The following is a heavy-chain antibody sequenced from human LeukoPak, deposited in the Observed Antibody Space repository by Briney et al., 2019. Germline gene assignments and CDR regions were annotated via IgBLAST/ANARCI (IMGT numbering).Heavy chain of an antibody. J-gene: IGHJ5*02. D-gene: IGHD6-13*01. CDR3: ARGDKQLVFNRNKGGFDP. CDR2: ISSSSSYI. Sequence: GGSLRLSCAASGFTFSNYSMNWVRQAPGKGLEWVSSISSSSSYIYYADSVKGRFTISRDNAKNSLYLQMNSLRTEDTAVYYCARGDKQLVFNRNKGGFDPWGQGTLVTVSS. V-gene: IGHV3-21*01. CDR1: GFTFSNYS.